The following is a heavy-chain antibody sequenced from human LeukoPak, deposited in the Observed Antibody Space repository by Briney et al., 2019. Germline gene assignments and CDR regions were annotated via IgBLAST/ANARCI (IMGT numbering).Heavy chain of an antibody. CDR3: ARESSGYYYMDV. Sequence: SETLSLTXTVSGGSISSYYWSWIRQPPGKGLEWIGYIYYSGSTNYNPSLKSRVTLSVDTSKNQFSLKLSSVTAADTAVYYCARESSGYYYMDVWGKGTTVTVSS. J-gene: IGHJ6*03. CDR1: GGSISSYY. V-gene: IGHV4-59*01. CDR2: IYYSGST. D-gene: IGHD3-22*01.